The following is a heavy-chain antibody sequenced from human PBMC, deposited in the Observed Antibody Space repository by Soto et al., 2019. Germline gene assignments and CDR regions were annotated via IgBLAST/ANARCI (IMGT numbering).Heavy chain of an antibody. D-gene: IGHD2-21*02. CDR3: ARVYHCGGDCYLYYYYGMDV. Sequence: QVQLVQSGAEVKKPGASVKVSCKASGYTFTSYGISWVRQAPGQGLEWMGWISAYNGNTNYAQKLQGRATMTTDTSTSTASMELRSLRSDDTAVYYCARVYHCGGDCYLYYYYGMDVWGQGTTVTVSS. J-gene: IGHJ6*02. V-gene: IGHV1-18*01. CDR1: GYTFTSYG. CDR2: ISAYNGNT.